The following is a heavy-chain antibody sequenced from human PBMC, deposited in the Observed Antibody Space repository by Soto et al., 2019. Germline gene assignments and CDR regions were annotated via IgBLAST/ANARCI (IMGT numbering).Heavy chain of an antibody. Sequence: EGQLLGSGGGLVQPGGSLRLSCVASGLRFSTYWMNWVRQPPGMGLEWVSAISGSGGSTYYADSVKGRFTISRDNSKNTLYLQMNSLRAEDTAVYYCAKLLLTQSQYGMDVWGQGTTVTVSS. V-gene: IGHV3-23*01. CDR2: ISGSGGST. D-gene: IGHD3-16*01. CDR3: AKLLLTQSQYGMDV. CDR1: GLRFSTYW. J-gene: IGHJ6*02.